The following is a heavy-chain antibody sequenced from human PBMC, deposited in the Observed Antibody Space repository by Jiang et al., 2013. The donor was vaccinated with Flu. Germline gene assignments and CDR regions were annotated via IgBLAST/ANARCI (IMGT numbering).Heavy chain of an antibody. CDR1: GFMFTRYS. V-gene: IGHV3-30*16. D-gene: IGHD3-10*01. Sequence: QLLESGGGLVQPGRSLRLSCAASGFMFTRYSMYWVRQAPGKGLEWVAVIANDGSNQYYADSVKGRSTISRDNSKGSVYLDMNSLRTDDTAVYYCAREGGLSGSGTFSPYSWFDPWGQGTLVTVSS. J-gene: IGHJ5*02. CDR3: AREGGLSGSGTFSPYSWFDP. CDR2: IANDGSNQ.